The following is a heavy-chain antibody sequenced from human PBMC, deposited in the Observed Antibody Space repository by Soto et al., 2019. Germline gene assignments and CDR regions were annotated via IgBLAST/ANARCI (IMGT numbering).Heavy chain of an antibody. CDR3: ARGAGYSSGWYPFDY. D-gene: IGHD6-19*01. Sequence: QVQLVQSGAEVKKPGASVKVSCKASGYTFTGYYMHWVRQAPGQGLEWMGWINPNSGGTNYAQKFQGWVTMTRDTSISTAYMELSRLRSDDTAVYYCARGAGYSSGWYPFDYWGQGTLVTVSS. CDR2: INPNSGGT. V-gene: IGHV1-2*04. J-gene: IGHJ4*02. CDR1: GYTFTGYY.